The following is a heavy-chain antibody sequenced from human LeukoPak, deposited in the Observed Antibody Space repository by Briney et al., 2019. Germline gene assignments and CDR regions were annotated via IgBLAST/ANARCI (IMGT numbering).Heavy chain of an antibody. D-gene: IGHD1-14*01. V-gene: IGHV4-59*01. Sequence: SETLSLTCTVSGGSISSYYWSWLRQPPGKGLEWIGYIYYRGSTNYNPSLKSRVTISVDTSKNQFSLKLSSATAADSAVYYCARVGYYFDYWGQGTLVTVSS. CDR1: GGSISSYY. CDR3: ARVGYYFDY. CDR2: IYYRGST. J-gene: IGHJ4*02.